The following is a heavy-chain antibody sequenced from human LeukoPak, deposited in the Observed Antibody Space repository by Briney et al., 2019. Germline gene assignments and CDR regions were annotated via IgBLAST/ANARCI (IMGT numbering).Heavy chain of an antibody. V-gene: IGHV1-2*02. D-gene: IGHD3-3*01. Sequence: ASVKVSCKASGYTFTGYYMHWVRQAPGQGLEWMGWINPNSGGTNYAQKFQGRVTMTRDPSISTAYMELSRLRSDDTAVYYCARDGDFWSGYYTKVYWGQGTLVTVSS. J-gene: IGHJ4*02. CDR3: ARDGDFWSGYYTKVY. CDR1: GYTFTGYY. CDR2: INPNSGGT.